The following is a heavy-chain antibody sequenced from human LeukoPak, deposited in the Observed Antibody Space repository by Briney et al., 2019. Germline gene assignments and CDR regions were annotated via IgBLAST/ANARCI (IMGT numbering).Heavy chain of an antibody. CDR1: GVTFSAYA. Sequence: ASVKVSCKASGVTFSAYAISWVRQAPGQGLEWMGGIIPIFGTANYAQKFQGRVTVTADESTSTAYVEVSSLRSEDTGLYYCARGYSSSWYQYWGQGTLVTVSS. J-gene: IGHJ4*02. CDR2: IIPIFGTA. D-gene: IGHD6-13*01. CDR3: ARGYSSSWYQY. V-gene: IGHV1-69*13.